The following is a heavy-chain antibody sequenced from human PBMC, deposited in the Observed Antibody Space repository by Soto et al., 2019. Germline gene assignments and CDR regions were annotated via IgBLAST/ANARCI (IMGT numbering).Heavy chain of an antibody. CDR2: ISYDGNNK. CDR3: AKGGSGNYLTYYYYYGMDV. Sequence: QVQLVESGGGVVQPGRSLRLSCAASGFTFSSYAMHWVRQAPGKGLEWVAVISYDGNNKYYADSVKGRFTISRDNSKNTVYLEMNNLRAEDTAMYYCAKGGSGNYLTYYYYYGMDVW. CDR1: GFTFSSYA. D-gene: IGHD3-22*01. V-gene: IGHV3-30*04. J-gene: IGHJ6*01.